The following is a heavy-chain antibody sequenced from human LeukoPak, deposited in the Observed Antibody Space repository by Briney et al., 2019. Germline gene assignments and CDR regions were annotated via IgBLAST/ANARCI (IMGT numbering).Heavy chain of an antibody. Sequence: SETLSLTCAVYGGSFSGYYWSWIRQPPGKGLEWIGEINHSGSTNYNPSLKSRVTISVDTSKNQFSLKLSSVTAADTAVYYCARHYYDSSVYSRPAFDIWGQGTMVTVSS. CDR1: GGSFSGYY. CDR3: ARHYYDSSVYSRPAFDI. CDR2: INHSGST. J-gene: IGHJ3*02. V-gene: IGHV4-34*01. D-gene: IGHD3-22*01.